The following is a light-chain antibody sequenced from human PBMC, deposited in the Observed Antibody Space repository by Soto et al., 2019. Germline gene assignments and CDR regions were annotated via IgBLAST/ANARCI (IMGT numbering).Light chain of an antibody. CDR2: KAS. J-gene: IGKJ2*01. V-gene: IGKV1-5*03. CDR1: QSISSW. CDR3: QQYNSYPYT. Sequence: DIQMTQSPSTLSASVGDRVTITCRASQSISSWLAWYQQKPGKAPKLLIYKASSLESGVPSRFSGSGSGTEFTLTISSLQPDDFATYYCQQYNSYPYTFGQGTKMEIK.